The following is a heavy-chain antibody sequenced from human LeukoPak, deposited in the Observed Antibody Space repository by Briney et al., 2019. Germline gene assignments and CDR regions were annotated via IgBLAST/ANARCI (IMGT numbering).Heavy chain of an antibody. D-gene: IGHD3-22*01. J-gene: IGHJ4*02. CDR3: AKGGYSYDSSGHNYFDY. V-gene: IGHV3-30*02. CDR1: RFTFSSYG. CDR2: IRYDGSKK. Sequence: GGSLRLSCAASRFTFSSYGMHWVRQAQGKGLEWVAFIRYDGSKKSYADSVKGRFTISRDNSKNTLYMQMNSLRAEDRAVYYCAKGGYSYDSSGHNYFDYWGQGTLVTVSS.